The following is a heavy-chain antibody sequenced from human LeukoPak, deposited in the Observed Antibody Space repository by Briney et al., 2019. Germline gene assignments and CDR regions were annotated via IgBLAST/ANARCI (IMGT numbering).Heavy chain of an antibody. CDR2: IQNGGYIT. CDR1: GVSFSRYA. J-gene: IGHJ5*01. D-gene: IGHD3-10*01. V-gene: IGHV3-23*03. CDR3: AKHDYFDSGDRYWFAS. Sequence: GGSLRLSCTGSGVSFSRYAMSWVRQAPGKGLEWVADIQNGGYITDYADSVKGRFTISRDNFENTLYLQIKSLRVDDTAVYYCAKHDYFDSGDRYWFASWGQGTLVTGSS.